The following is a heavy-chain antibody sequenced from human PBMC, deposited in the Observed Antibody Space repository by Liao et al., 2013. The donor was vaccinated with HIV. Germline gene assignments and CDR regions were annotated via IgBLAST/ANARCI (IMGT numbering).Heavy chain of an antibody. D-gene: IGHD1-26*01. CDR1: GDLIRRDNYY. CDR3: ARVQWXPAPNWYSDL. J-gene: IGHJ2*01. Sequence: QVRLQESGPGLVKPSQTLSLTCTVSGDLIRRDNYYWTWIRQPAGKGLEWIGHIYTGMSTIGTTNYNPSLKSRVSISADTSSNHVSLKLTSVTAADTAVYYCARVQWXPAPNWYSDLWGRGTLVIVSS. V-gene: IGHV4-61*02. CDR2: IYTGMSTIGTT.